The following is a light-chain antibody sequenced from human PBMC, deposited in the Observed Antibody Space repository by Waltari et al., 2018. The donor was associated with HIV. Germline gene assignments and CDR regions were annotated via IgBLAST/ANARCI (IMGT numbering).Light chain of an antibody. J-gene: IGKJ4*02. CDR2: AAS. CDR1: ESIYPY. V-gene: IGKV1-39*01. CDR3: QQSRSTPLT. Sequence: DIHLSQSPSSLPASVADSFTITCRASESIYPYLNWFQHTPKKAPKLIIFAASNLESGVPSRFRGRGSGAVFTLTISSLQLGDFATYYCQQSRSTPLTFGGGTRVE.